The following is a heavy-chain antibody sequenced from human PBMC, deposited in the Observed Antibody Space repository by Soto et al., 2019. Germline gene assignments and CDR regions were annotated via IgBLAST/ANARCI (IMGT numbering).Heavy chain of an antibody. CDR2: IIPIFGTA. CDR1: GGTFSSYA. D-gene: IGHD3-22*01. J-gene: IGHJ4*02. CDR3: AGGYYDSSGFTRYYFDY. V-gene: IGHV1-69*06. Sequence: ASVKVSCKASGGTFSSYAISWVRQAPGQGLEWMGGIIPIFGTANYAQKFQGRVTITADKPTSTAYMELSSLRSEDTAVYYCAGGYYDSSGFTRYYFDYWGQGTLVTVSS.